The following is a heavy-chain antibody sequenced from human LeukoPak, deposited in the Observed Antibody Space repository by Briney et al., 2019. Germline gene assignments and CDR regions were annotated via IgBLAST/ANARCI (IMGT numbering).Heavy chain of an antibody. CDR1: GGSFSGYY. Sequence: PSETLSLTCAVYGGSFSGYYWSWIRQAPGKGLEWVSSISSSSSYIYYADSVKGRFTISRDNAKNSLYLQMNSLRAEDTAVYYCARDLYYDYVWGSYRHENWFDPWGQGTLVTVSS. V-gene: IGHV3-21*01. J-gene: IGHJ5*02. CDR3: ARDLYYDYVWGSYRHENWFDP. CDR2: ISSSSSYI. D-gene: IGHD3-16*02.